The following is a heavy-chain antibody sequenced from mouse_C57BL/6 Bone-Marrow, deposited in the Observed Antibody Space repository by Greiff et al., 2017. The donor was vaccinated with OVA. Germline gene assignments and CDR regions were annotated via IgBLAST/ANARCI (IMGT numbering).Heavy chain of an antibody. D-gene: IGHD2-3*01. CDR2: IDPSDSYT. Sequence: QVQLKQPGAELVRPGTSVKLSCKASGYTFTSYWMHWVKQRPGQGLEWIGVIDPSDSYTNYNQKFKGKATLTVDTSSSTAYMQLSSLTSEDSAVYYCASGWLPWGQGTSVTVSS. CDR3: ASGWLP. J-gene: IGHJ4*01. V-gene: IGHV1-59*01. CDR1: GYTFTSYW.